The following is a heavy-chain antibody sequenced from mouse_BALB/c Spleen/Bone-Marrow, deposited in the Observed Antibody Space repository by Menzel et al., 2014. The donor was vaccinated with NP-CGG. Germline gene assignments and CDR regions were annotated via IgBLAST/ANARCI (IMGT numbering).Heavy chain of an antibody. V-gene: IGHV5-9*02. CDR2: ISSGGSYT. CDR3: ARPLTGAYFDY. J-gene: IGHJ2*01. CDR1: GFAFSSYD. D-gene: IGHD4-1*01. Sequence: EVKVVESGGGLVKPGGSLKLSCAASGFAFSSYDMSWVRQTPEKRLEWVATISSGGSYTYYPDSVKGRFTISRDNARNTLYLQMSSLRSEDTALYYCARPLTGAYFDYWGQGTTLTVSP.